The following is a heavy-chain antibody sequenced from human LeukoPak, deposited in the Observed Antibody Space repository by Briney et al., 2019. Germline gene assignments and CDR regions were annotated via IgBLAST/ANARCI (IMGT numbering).Heavy chain of an antibody. D-gene: IGHD1-26*01. CDR1: GFTFSDYY. Sequence: GGSLRLSCAASGFTFSDYYMSWIRQAPGKGLEWVSAISGSGGSTYYADSVKGRFTISRDNSKNTLYLQMNSLRAEDTAVYYCAKDIGGSYPYYFDYWGQGTLVTVSS. V-gene: IGHV3-23*01. CDR2: ISGSGGST. J-gene: IGHJ4*02. CDR3: AKDIGGSYPYYFDY.